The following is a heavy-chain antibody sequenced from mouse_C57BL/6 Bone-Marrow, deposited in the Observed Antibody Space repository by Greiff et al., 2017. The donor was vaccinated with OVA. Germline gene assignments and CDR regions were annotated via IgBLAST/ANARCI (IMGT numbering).Heavy chain of an antibody. J-gene: IGHJ1*03. Sequence: EVKLMESGGDLVKPGGSLKLSCAASGFTFSSYGMSWVRQTPDKRLEWVATISSGGSYTYYPDSVKGRFTISRDNAKNTLYLKMSSLKSEDTAMYYCARHYHYYGSSHWYFDVWGTGTTVTVSS. CDR1: GFTFSSYG. CDR2: ISSGGSYT. CDR3: ARHYHYYGSSHWYFDV. V-gene: IGHV5-6*01. D-gene: IGHD1-1*01.